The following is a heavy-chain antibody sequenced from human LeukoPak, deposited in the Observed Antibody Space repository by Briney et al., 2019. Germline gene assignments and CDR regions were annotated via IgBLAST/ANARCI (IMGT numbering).Heavy chain of an antibody. CDR2: INHSGST. D-gene: IGHD6-19*01. Sequence: SETLSLTCAVSGGSFSGYYWSWIRQPPGKGLEWIGEINHSGSTNYNPSLKSRVTISVDTSKNQFSLKLSSVTAADTAVYYCARPRIAVAGTSLYYYYGMDVWGQGTTVTVSS. CDR3: ARPRIAVAGTSLYYYYGMDV. V-gene: IGHV4-34*01. J-gene: IGHJ6*02. CDR1: GGSFSGYY.